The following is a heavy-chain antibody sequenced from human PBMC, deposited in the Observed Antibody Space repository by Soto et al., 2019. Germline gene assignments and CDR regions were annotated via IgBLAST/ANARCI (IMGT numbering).Heavy chain of an antibody. J-gene: IGHJ4*02. Sequence: SETLSLTCTVPGGSISSSSYYWCWIRQPPGKGLEWIGSIYYSGSTYYNPSLKSRVTISVDTSKNQFSLKLSSVTAADTAVYYCASIGYSYGDRYFDNWGQGTLVT. CDR3: ASIGYSYGDRYFDN. CDR1: GGSISSSSYY. V-gene: IGHV4-39*01. D-gene: IGHD5-18*01. CDR2: IYYSGST.